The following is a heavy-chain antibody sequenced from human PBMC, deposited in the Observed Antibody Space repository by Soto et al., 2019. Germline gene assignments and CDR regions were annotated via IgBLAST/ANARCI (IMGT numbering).Heavy chain of an antibody. CDR1: GFSLSDFN. D-gene: IGHD1-26*01. Sequence: EVQLVESGGGLARPGGSLRVSCAVSGFSLSDFNMHWVRQAPGKGLEWVGLSRNSHNSHTTEYAASVKGRFTISRDESTTSVTLQMNSLRTEDTAVYYCARGKMWDVPGMDAWGQGTAVIVSS. CDR2: SRNSHNSHTT. J-gene: IGHJ6*02. V-gene: IGHV3-72*01. CDR3: ARGKMWDVPGMDA.